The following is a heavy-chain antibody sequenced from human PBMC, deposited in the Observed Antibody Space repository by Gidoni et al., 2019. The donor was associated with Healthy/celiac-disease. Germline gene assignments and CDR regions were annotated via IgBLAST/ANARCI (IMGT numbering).Heavy chain of an antibody. V-gene: IGHV3-30*18. CDR3: AKGRGTAMAPYYYYYYMDV. CDR1: GFTFSSYG. Sequence: QVQLVESGGGVVQPGRSLRLSCAASGFTFSSYGMHWVRQAPGKGLEWVAVISYDGSNKYYADSVKGRFTISRDNSKNTLYLQMNSLRAEDTAVYYCAKGRGTAMAPYYYYYYMDVWGKGTTVTVSS. CDR2: ISYDGSNK. D-gene: IGHD5-18*01. J-gene: IGHJ6*03.